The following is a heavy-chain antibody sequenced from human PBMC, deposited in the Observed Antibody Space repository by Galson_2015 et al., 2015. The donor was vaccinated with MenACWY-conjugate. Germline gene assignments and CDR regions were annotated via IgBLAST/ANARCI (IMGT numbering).Heavy chain of an antibody. Sequence: SLRLSCAVSGFTFRNYCMTWVRQAPGKRLEWVASIKKDGSEKYYVDSVKGRFTISRDNTKNSMYLEMNSLRAEDTAVYYCARGHYGMDVWGQGTTVTASS. V-gene: IGHV3-7*03. CDR2: IKKDGSEK. CDR1: GFTFRNYC. J-gene: IGHJ6*02. CDR3: ARGHYGMDV.